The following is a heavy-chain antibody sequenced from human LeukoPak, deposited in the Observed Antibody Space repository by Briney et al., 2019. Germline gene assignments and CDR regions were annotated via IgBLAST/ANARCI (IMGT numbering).Heavy chain of an antibody. D-gene: IGHD2/OR15-2a*01. CDR3: ARDFYGDDGHHPFDY. Sequence: SETLSLTCSVSGGSISNYYWNWLRQPAGKGLEWIGRIYASGRTNNNPSFKSRVTISMDKSKNHFSLNLKSVTAADTAFYYCARDFYGDDGHHPFDYWGQGIQVTVSS. V-gene: IGHV4-4*07. CDR2: IYASGRT. CDR1: GGSISNYY. J-gene: IGHJ4*02.